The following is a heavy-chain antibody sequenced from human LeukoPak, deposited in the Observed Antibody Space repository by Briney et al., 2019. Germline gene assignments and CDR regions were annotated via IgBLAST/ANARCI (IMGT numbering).Heavy chain of an antibody. J-gene: IGHJ4*02. CDR2: INSDGSST. V-gene: IGHV3-74*01. CDR3: ARGPPKRDGYNTA. CDR1: GFTFSSYW. Sequence: PGGSLRLTCAASGFTFSSYWMHWVRQAPGKGLVWVSRINSDGSSTSYADSVKGRFTISRDNAKNTLYLQMNSLRAEDTAVYYCARGPPKRDGYNTAWGQGTLVTVSS. D-gene: IGHD5-24*01.